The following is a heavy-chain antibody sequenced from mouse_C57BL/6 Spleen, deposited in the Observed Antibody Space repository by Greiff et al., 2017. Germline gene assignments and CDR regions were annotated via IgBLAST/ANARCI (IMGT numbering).Heavy chain of an antibody. D-gene: IGHD1-1*01. CDR1: GYTFTDYE. CDR3: TSNYYGSSYEAY. CDR2: IDPETGGT. V-gene: IGHV1-15*01. Sequence: VQLQQSGAELVRPGASVTLSCKASGYTFTDYEMHWVKQTPVHGLEWIGAIDPETGGTAYNQKFKGKAILTADKSSSTAYMELRSLTSEDSAVYYCTSNYYGSSYEAYGGQGTLVTVSA. J-gene: IGHJ3*01.